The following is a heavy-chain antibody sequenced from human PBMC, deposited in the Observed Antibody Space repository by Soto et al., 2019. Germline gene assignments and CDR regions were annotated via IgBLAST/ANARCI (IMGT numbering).Heavy chain of an antibody. D-gene: IGHD3-10*01. J-gene: IGHJ4*02. CDR1: GDSISNGYYT. V-gene: IGHV4-30-4*01. CDR3: ARGPGGEKVDY. CDR2: IYNSVNT. Sequence: QVQLQESGPGLVEPSQTLSLTCTVSGDSISNGYYTWSWIRQPPGKDLEWIGHIYNSVNTYSNPSPNRRVTTSADTSKNQFSLKLSSVTAADTAVYYCARGPGGEKVDYWGQGTLVTVSS.